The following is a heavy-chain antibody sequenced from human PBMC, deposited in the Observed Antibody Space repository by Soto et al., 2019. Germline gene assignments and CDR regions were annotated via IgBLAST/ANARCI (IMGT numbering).Heavy chain of an antibody. D-gene: IGHD5-12*01. J-gene: IGHJ6*02. CDR1: GYTFTSYA. V-gene: IGHV1-3*01. CDR2: ISAGNGNT. CDR3: ARVKWVRFFPRNYVMDV. Sequence: ASVKVSCKASGYTFTSYAMHWVRQAPGQRLEWMGWISAGNGNTKYSQKFQGRVTITRDTSASTAYMELSSLRSEDTAVYYCARVKWVRFFPRNYVMDVWGQGTTVTSP.